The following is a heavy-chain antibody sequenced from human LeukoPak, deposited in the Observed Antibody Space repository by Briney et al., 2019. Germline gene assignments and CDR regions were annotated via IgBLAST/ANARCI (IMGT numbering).Heavy chain of an antibody. Sequence: GASVKVSCKASGGTFSSYAISWVRQAPGQGLEWMGWINTNTGNPTYAQGFTGRFVFSLDTSVSTAYLQISSLKAEDTAVYYCARDRGLYYYGSGSYPPYFDYWGQGTLVTVSS. J-gene: IGHJ4*02. CDR2: INTNTGNP. D-gene: IGHD3-10*01. CDR1: GGTFSSYA. V-gene: IGHV7-4-1*02. CDR3: ARDRGLYYYGSGSYPPYFDY.